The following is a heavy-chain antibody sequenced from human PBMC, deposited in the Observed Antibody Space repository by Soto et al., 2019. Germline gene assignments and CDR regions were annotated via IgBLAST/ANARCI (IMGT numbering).Heavy chain of an antibody. D-gene: IGHD2-2*01. Sequence: ASVKVSCKASGGTFSSYAISWVRQAPGQGLEWMGGIIPIFGTANYAQKFQGRVTITADESTSTAYMELSSLRSEDTAVYYCARGIVPAATDDDYYYYGMDVWGQGTTVTVSS. CDR2: IIPIFGTA. CDR1: GGTFSSYA. CDR3: ARGIVPAATDDDYYYYGMDV. J-gene: IGHJ6*02. V-gene: IGHV1-69*13.